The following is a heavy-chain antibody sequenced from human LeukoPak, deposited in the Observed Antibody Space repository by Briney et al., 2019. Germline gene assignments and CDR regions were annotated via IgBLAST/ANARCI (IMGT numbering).Heavy chain of an antibody. CDR1: GFTFSSYG. J-gene: IGHJ4*02. D-gene: IGHD3-9*01. Sequence: GGSLRLSCAASGFTFSSYGMSWVRQAPGKGLEWVSSISSSSSYIYYADSVKGRFTISRDNAKNSLYLQMNSLRAEDTAVYYCARAFYDFLTGYPAYFDYWGQGTLVTVSS. CDR2: ISSSSSYI. V-gene: IGHV3-21*01. CDR3: ARAFYDFLTGYPAYFDY.